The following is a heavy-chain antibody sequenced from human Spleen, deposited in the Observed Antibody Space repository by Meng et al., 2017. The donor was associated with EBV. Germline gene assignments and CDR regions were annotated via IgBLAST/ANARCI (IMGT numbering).Heavy chain of an antibody. CDR1: GFTFSNYA. CDR2: IRGSDGYT. D-gene: IGHD3-22*01. J-gene: IGHJ4*02. Sequence: EVQLLESGGGLVQPGGSLRLSCSASGFTFSNYAMTWVRQAPGKGLEWVSVIRGSDGYTHYADSVRGRFTISRDNSKNTLYLQMNNLRAEDTAVYYCAKDSWLGRYFFDYWGQGTLVTVSS. V-gene: IGHV3-23*01. CDR3: AKDSWLGRYFFDY.